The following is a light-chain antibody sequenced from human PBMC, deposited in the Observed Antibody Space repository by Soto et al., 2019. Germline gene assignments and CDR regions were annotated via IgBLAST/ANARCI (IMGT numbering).Light chain of an antibody. CDR3: SSYATNRDVV. CDR2: DVS. Sequence: QSALTQPASVSGSPGQSITISCTGTISDVGAYNHVSWYQQHPGKAPKLLIYDVSNRPSGVSSRFSDSKSGNAASLTISGLQAEDEADYSCSSYATNRDVVFGGGTKLTVL. CDR1: ISDVGAYNH. V-gene: IGLV2-14*03. J-gene: IGLJ2*01.